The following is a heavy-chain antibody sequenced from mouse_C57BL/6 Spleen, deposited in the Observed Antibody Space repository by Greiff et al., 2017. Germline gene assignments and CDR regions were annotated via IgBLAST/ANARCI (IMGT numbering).Heavy chain of an antibody. CDR1: GYTFTSYW. CDR3: AREGITTVVADV. D-gene: IGHD1-1*01. Sequence: QVQLQQPGAELVKPGASVKMSCKASGYTFTSYWITWVKQRPGQGLEWIGDIYPGSGSTNYNEKFKSKATLTVDTSSSTAYMQLSSLTSEDSAVYYCAREGITTVVADVWGTGTTVTVSS. CDR2: IYPGSGST. J-gene: IGHJ1*03. V-gene: IGHV1-55*01.